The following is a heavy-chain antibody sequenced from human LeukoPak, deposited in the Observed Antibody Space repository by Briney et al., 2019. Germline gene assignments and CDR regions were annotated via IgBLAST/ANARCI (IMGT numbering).Heavy chain of an antibody. CDR3: ARLRSWHRNRRLDYFDY. V-gene: IGHV4-59*08. CDR1: GGSLSSYY. CDR2: IYYSGST. J-gene: IGHJ4*02. Sequence: SETLSLTCTVSGGSLSSYYWSLIRQPPGKGLEWIGVIYYSGSTNYNPSLKSRVTISVDTSKNQFSLKLSSVTAADTAVYYCARLRSWHRNRRLDYFDYWGQGTLVTVSS. D-gene: IGHD5-12*01.